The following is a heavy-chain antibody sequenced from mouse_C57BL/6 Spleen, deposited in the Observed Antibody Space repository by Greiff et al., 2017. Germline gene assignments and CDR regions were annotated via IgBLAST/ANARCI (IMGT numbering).Heavy chain of an antibody. J-gene: IGHJ2*01. V-gene: IGHV14-3*01. CDR1: GFNIKNTY. D-gene: IGHD1-1*01. CDR2: IDPANGHT. CDR3: ARAPFTTVGAGDY. Sequence: EVQLQQSVAELVRPGASVKLSCTASGFNIKNTYLHWVKQRPEQGLEWIGRIDPANGHTTYAPKFQGKATITADTSSNTAYLQLSSLTAEDTAIYYCARAPFTTVGAGDYWGQGTTLTVSS.